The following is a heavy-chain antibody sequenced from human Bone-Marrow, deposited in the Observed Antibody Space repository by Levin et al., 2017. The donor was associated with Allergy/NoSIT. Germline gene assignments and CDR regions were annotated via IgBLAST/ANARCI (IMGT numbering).Heavy chain of an antibody. D-gene: IGHD2-15*01. CDR1: GFSLSTSGMR. Sequence: SGPTLVKPTQTLTLTCTFSGFSLSTSGMRVSWIRQPPGKALEWLARIDWDDDKFYSTSLKTRLTISKDTSKNQVVLTMTNMDPVDTATYYCALSLGYCSGGSCPFDYWGQGTLVTVSS. V-gene: IGHV2-70*04. CDR3: ALSLGYCSGGSCPFDY. CDR2: IDWDDDK. J-gene: IGHJ4*02.